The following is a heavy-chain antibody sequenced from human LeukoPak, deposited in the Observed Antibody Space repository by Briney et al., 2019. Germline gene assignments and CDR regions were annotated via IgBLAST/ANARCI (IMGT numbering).Heavy chain of an antibody. V-gene: IGHV4-39*07. Sequence: GSLRLSCAASGFTFSNYWMRWIRQPPGKGLEWIGSIYYSGSTYYNPSLKSRVTISVDTSKNQFSLKLSSVTAADTAVYYCARASGISMIVVVMTDFDYWGQGTLVTVSS. CDR2: IYYSGST. J-gene: IGHJ4*02. CDR3: ARASGISMIVVVMTDFDY. CDR1: GFTFSNYW. D-gene: IGHD3-22*01.